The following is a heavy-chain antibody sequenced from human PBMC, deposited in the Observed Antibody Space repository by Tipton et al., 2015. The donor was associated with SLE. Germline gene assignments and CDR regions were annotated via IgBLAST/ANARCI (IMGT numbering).Heavy chain of an antibody. V-gene: IGHV4-34*01. CDR3: ARDREGWLMVRGVSAFDI. CDR1: GGSFSGYY. J-gene: IGHJ3*02. Sequence: TLSLTCAVYGGSFSGYYWSWIRQPPGKGLEWIGEINHSGSTNYNPSLKSRVTISVDTSKNQFSLKLSSVTAADTAVYYCARDREGWLMVRGVSAFDIWGQGTMVTVSS. CDR2: INHSGST. D-gene: IGHD3-10*01.